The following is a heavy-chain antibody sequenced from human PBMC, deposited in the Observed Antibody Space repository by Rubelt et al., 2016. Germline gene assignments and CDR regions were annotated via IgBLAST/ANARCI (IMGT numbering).Heavy chain of an antibody. CDR1: GFTFSSNW. CDR3: AKDRDSSSQGTPDY. Sequence: EVQLVESGGGLAQPGGSLRLSCVASGFTFSSNWMHWVRQAPGNGLVWVSRINTDGTTIAYADAVKGRFTISRDNAKNTLYLQMNSLRAEDTAVYYCAKDRDSSSQGTPDYWGQGTLVTVSS. D-gene: IGHD6-13*01. CDR2: INTDGTTI. V-gene: IGHV3-74*01. J-gene: IGHJ4*02.